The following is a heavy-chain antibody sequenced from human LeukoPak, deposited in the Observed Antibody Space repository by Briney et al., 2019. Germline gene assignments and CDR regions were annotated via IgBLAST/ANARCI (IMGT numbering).Heavy chain of an antibody. V-gene: IGHV1-69*05. CDR2: IIPSFGTA. Sequence: SVKVSCKASGGTFSSYAISWVRQAPGQGLEWMGRIIPSFGTANYAQKFQGRVTITTDESTSIAYRELSRVTSEDTAVYYCAREVTVVVPHYYYYMDVWGKGTTVTVSS. J-gene: IGHJ6*03. CDR3: AREVTVVVPHYYYYMDV. D-gene: IGHD2-2*01. CDR1: GGTFSSYA.